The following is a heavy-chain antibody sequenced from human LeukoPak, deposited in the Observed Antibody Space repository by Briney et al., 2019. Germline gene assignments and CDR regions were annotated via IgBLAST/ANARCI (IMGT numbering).Heavy chain of an antibody. CDR2: VREDGAEK. J-gene: IGHJ4*02. D-gene: IGHD3-22*01. V-gene: IGHV3-7*01. CDR1: GFIFNKYW. CDR3: AKESGYYDSSGSDY. Sequence: GGSLRLSCTASGFIFNKYWMSWVRQAPGKGLEWVATVREDGAEKYYVDSVKGRITISRDNAKNSLYLQMNSLRAEDTAVYYCAKESGYYDSSGSDYWGQGTLVTVSS.